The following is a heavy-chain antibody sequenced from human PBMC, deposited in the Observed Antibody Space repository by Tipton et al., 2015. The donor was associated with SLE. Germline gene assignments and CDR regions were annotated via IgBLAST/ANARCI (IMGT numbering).Heavy chain of an antibody. V-gene: IGHV4-4*02. J-gene: IGHJ5*02. CDR1: W. D-gene: IGHD3-3*01. CDR2: IFQSGNS. Sequence: WWSWLRQPPGKGLQWIAEIFQSGNSNYNPSLRSRATISLDKSKNQVFLRLSSVTAADTAVYYCARGSFFDERSSGAGWFAPWGPGALVTVSS. CDR3: ARGSFFDERSSGAGWFAP.